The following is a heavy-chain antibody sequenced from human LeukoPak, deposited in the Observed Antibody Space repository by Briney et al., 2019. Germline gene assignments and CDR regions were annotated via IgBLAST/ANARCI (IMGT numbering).Heavy chain of an antibody. Sequence: SETLSLTCTVSGGSISSGSYYWGWIRQPPGKGLEWIGSIYYSGSTYYNPSLKSRVTISVDTSKNQFSLKLSSVTAADTAVYYCARVKIGSGSYLGTFDPWGQGTLVTVSS. D-gene: IGHD3-10*01. CDR2: IYYSGST. V-gene: IGHV4-39*07. CDR3: ARVKIGSGSYLGTFDP. J-gene: IGHJ5*02. CDR1: GGSISSGSYY.